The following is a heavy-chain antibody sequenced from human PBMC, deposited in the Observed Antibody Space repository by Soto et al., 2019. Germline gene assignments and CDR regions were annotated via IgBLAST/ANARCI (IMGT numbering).Heavy chain of an antibody. CDR3: ARDGGDGPVHSPNYYYGMDV. J-gene: IGHJ6*02. D-gene: IGHD2-21*01. Sequence: QVQLQESGPGLVKPSQTLSLTCAVSGGSISSGGYYWSWIRQHPGKGLEWIGYIYYSGSTYYNPSLKGLFTRSVDTSKIQFSLNLSSVTAADTAVYYCARDGGDGPVHSPNYYYGMDVWGQGTTVTVSS. CDR1: GGSISSGGYY. CDR2: IYYSGST. V-gene: IGHV4-31*01.